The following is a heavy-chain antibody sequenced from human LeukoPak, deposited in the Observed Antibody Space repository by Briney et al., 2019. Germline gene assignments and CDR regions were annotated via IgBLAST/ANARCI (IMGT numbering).Heavy chain of an antibody. D-gene: IGHD6-13*01. Sequence: SETLSLTCSVSGDSINNYYWNWIRQPPGKGLEWIGYIDYRGNINYNPSLKSPVTISLDTSKKQFSLRLSSVTAADTAVYYCARYSSSWYLRMRYYYYYMDVWGKGTTVTVSS. CDR2: IDYRGNI. J-gene: IGHJ6*03. CDR3: ARYSSSWYLRMRYYYYYMDV. CDR1: GDSINNYY. V-gene: IGHV4-59*01.